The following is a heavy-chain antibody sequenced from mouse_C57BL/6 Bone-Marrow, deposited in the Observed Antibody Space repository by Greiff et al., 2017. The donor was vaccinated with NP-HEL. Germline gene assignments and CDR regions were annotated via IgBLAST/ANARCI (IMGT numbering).Heavy chain of an antibody. CDR1: GFTFSDFY. J-gene: IGHJ3*01. V-gene: IGHV7-1*01. CDR2: SRNKANDYTT. D-gene: IGHD1-1*01. Sequence: EVKLVESGGGLVQSGRSLRLSCATSGFTFSDFYMEWVRQAPGKGLEWIAASRNKANDYTTEYSASVKGRFIVSRDTSQSILYLQMNALRAEDTAIYYGARDALYYYGSSYPFAYWGQGTLVTVSA. CDR3: ARDALYYYGSSYPFAY.